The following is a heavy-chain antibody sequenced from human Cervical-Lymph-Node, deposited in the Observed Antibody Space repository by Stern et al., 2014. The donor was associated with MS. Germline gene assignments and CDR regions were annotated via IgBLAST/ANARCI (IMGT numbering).Heavy chain of an antibody. CDR2: IIHSGRT. V-gene: IGHV4-34*01. CDR1: GGSFSGYF. CDR3: ARGNWFDP. J-gene: IGHJ5*02. Sequence: QVQLQQWGAGLLKPSETLSLTCGVYGGSFSGYFWSWIRQPPGKGLEWIGEIIHSGRTNYNPSLKSRVTISADMSKNQFSLNLTSVTAADTAVYYCARGNWFDPWGQGTLVTVSS.